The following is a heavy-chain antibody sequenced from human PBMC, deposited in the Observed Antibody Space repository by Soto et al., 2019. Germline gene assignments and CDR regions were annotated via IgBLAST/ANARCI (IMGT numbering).Heavy chain of an antibody. V-gene: IGHV4-59*01. D-gene: IGHD6-13*01. J-gene: IGHJ3*02. Sequence: PSETLSLTCTVSGGSISSYYWSWIRQPPGKGLEWIGYIYYSGSTNYNPSLKSRVTISVDTSKNQFSLKLSSVTAADTAVYYCARMRRQQLVHRELIGAFDIWGQGTMVTVSS. CDR1: GGSISSYY. CDR3: ARMRRQQLVHRELIGAFDI. CDR2: IYYSGST.